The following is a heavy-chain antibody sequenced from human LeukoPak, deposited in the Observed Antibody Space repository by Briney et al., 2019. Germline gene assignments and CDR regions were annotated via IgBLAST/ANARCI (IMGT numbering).Heavy chain of an antibody. CDR3: ARVMITFGGVIAPHFDY. CDR1: GYTFTGYY. D-gene: IGHD3-16*02. V-gene: IGHV1-2*02. J-gene: IGHJ4*02. Sequence: ASVKVSCKASGYTFTGYYMHWVRQAPGQGLEWMGWIDPNSGGTNCAQKFQGRVTMTRDTSISTAYMELSRLRSDDTAVYYCARVMITFGGVIAPHFDYWGQGTLVTVSS. CDR2: IDPNSGGT.